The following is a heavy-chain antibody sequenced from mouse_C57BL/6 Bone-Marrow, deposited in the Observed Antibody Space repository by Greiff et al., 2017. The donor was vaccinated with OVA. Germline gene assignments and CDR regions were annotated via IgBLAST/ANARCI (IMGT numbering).Heavy chain of an antibody. CDR2: IWRGGST. D-gene: IGHD1-1*01. J-gene: IGHJ2*01. V-gene: IGHV2-5*01. CDR1: GFSLTSYG. Sequence: QVQLQQSGPGLVQPSQSLSITCTVSGFSLTSYGVHWVRQSPGKGLEWLGVIWRGGSTDYNAAFMSRLSITKDNSKSQVFFKMNSLQADDTAIYYCDKNRYYGSSDSPSYYFDYWGQGTTLTVSS. CDR3: DKNRYYGSSDSPSYYFDY.